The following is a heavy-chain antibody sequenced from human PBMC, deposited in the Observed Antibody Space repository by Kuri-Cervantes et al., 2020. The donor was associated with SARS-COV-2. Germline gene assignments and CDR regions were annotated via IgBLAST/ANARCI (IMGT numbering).Heavy chain of an antibody. J-gene: IGHJ6*02. CDR3: ARDEAITATFKTYYYSGMDV. CDR2: ISYDGTNK. CDR1: GFIFSRYG. Sequence: GESLKISCAASGFIFSRYGMHWVRQAPGKGLEWVTVISYDGTNKYYADSSVKGRFTISRDISKNTLYLQMNSLRAEDTAVYYCARDEAITATFKTYYYSGMDVWGQGTTVTVSS. D-gene: IGHD1-7*01. V-gene: IGHV3-30*03.